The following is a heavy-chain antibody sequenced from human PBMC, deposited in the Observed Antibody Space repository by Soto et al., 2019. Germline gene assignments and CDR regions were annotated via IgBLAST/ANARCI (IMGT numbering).Heavy chain of an antibody. CDR1: GFTLSDYY. D-gene: IGHD2-15*01. CDR2: IRSSGSAV. Sequence: GGSLRLSCAASGFTLSDYYTTWIRQAPGKGLEWVSYIRSSGSAVYYADSVKGRFTISRDNAKNTLYLQMNRLRAEDTAVYYCARTGFCSGPTCFFNYYYYMDVWGKGTTVTVSS. J-gene: IGHJ6*03. V-gene: IGHV3-11*01. CDR3: ARTGFCSGPTCFFNYYYYMDV.